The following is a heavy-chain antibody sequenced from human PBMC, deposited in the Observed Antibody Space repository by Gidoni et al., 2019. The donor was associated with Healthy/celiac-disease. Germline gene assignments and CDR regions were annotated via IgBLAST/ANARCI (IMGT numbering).Heavy chain of an antibody. CDR3: ARSGYSSNADYYYGMDV. D-gene: IGHD6-13*01. V-gene: IGHV3-33*01. CDR2: IWYDGSNK. CDR1: GFTFSSYG. J-gene: IGHJ6*02. Sequence: QVQLVESGGGVVQPGRSLRLSCAASGFTFSSYGMHWVRQAPGKGLEWVAVIWYDGSNKYYADSVKGRFTISRDNSKNTLYLQMNSLRAEDTAVYYCARSGYSSNADYYYGMDVWGQGTTVTVSS.